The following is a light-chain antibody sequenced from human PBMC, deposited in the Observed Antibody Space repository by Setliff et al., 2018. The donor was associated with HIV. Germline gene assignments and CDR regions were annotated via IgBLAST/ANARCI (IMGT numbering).Light chain of an antibody. V-gene: IGLV2-14*01. CDR3: GSCTSTSPCA. CDR2: EVT. Sequence: QSALAQPRSVSGSPGQSVTIACTGTSSDAGDYNFVSWYQLHPGKAPQLIIYEVTNRPSGVSSRFSSSKSGNTASLTISGLQAEDEADYYCGSCTSTSPCAFGTGTKATVL. J-gene: IGLJ1*01. CDR1: SSDAGDYNF.